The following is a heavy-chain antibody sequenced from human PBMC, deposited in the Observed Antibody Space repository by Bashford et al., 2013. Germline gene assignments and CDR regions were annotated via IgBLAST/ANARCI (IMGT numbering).Heavy chain of an antibody. CDR3: ARVSSRYYFDY. Sequence: TLSLTCAVYGGVLQWLLLELGSASPQGRGWSGLGEINHSGSTNYNPSLKSRVTISVDTSKNSLSLQMNSLRAEDTAVYYCARVSSRYYFDYWGPGNP. V-gene: IGHV4-34*01. D-gene: IGHD6-6*01. J-gene: IGHJ4*02. CDR1: GGVLQWLL. CDR2: INHSGST.